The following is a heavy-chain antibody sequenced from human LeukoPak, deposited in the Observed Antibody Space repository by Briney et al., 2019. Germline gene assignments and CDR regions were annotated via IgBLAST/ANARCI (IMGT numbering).Heavy chain of an antibody. CDR3: ARRVRAVPHWFDP. Sequence: SETLSLTCTVSGGSIGSSSYYWGWIRQPPGKGLEWIGSIYYSGSTYYNPSLKSRVTISVDTSKNQFSLKLSSVTAADTAVYYCARRVRAVPHWFDPWGQGTLVTVSS. D-gene: IGHD3-10*01. CDR1: GGSIGSSSYY. J-gene: IGHJ5*02. V-gene: IGHV4-39*01. CDR2: IYYSGST.